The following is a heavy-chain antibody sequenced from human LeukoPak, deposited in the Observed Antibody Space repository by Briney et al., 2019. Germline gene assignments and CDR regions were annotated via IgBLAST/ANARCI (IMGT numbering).Heavy chain of an antibody. D-gene: IGHD2-8*01. V-gene: IGHV3-13*01. CDR3: AKGTNNGRPNSFFPHGMDV. CDR1: GFAFSIYD. CDR2: IGTTDNT. Sequence: GGSLRLSCAASGFAFSIYDMHWVRQPTGKGLEWVSAIGTTDNTYYIDSVKGRFTISRENAKNSLYLQMNSLRAEDTALYYCAKGTNNGRPNSFFPHGMDVWGQGTTVTVSS. J-gene: IGHJ6*02.